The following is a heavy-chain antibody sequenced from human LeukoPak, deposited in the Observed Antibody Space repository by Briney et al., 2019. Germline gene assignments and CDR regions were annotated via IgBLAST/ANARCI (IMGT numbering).Heavy chain of an antibody. D-gene: IGHD3-10*01. CDR1: GFTFSSYS. CDR3: ARADYYGSGNYYTSDY. Sequence: GGSLRLSCAASGFTFSSYSMNWVRQAPGKGLEWVSYIRSSSSTMYYADSVKGRFTISRDNAKNSLYLRMNSLRAEDTAVYYCARADYYGSGNYYTSDYWGQGTLVTVSS. V-gene: IGHV3-48*01. CDR2: IRSSSSTM. J-gene: IGHJ4*02.